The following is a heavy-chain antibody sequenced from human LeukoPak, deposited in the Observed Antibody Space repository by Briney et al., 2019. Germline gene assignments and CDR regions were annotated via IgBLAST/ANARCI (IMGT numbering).Heavy chain of an antibody. Sequence: PGGSLRLSCAASGFTFSSYSMNWVRQAPGKGLEWVSSISSSSSYIYYADSVKGRFTISRDNAKNSLYLQMNSLRAEDTAVYYCARYSTGIAVADHFDYWGQGTLVTVSS. D-gene: IGHD6-19*01. CDR1: GFTFSSYS. J-gene: IGHJ4*02. V-gene: IGHV3-21*01. CDR3: ARYSTGIAVADHFDY. CDR2: ISSSSSYI.